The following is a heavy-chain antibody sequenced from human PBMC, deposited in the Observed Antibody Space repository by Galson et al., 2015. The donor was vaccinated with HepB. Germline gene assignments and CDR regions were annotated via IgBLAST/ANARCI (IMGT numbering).Heavy chain of an antibody. V-gene: IGHV3-30-3*01. CDR3: ARDADDCTNGKCYTGRDYYTPFDY. D-gene: IGHD2-8*01. J-gene: IGHJ4*02. CDR2: ISYDGNNK. Sequence: SLRLSCAASGFTFSSYPMHWVRQAPGKGLEWVAVISYDGNNKYHADSVKGRFTISRDNSKNTLYLQMSSLRAEDTAVYYCARDADDCTNGKCYTGRDYYTPFDYWGQGTLVTFSS. CDR1: GFTFSSYP.